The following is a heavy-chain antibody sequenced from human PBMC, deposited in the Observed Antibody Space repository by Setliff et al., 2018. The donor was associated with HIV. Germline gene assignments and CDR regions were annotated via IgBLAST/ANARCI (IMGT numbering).Heavy chain of an antibody. CDR2: ISYRGDYI. D-gene: IGHD6-19*01. V-gene: IGHV3-21*06. CDR1: GFSFSSSS. J-gene: IGHJ4*02. CDR3: ARDRRRRTLAGIGSYFDY. Sequence: PGGSLRLSCEASGFSFSSSSMNWFRQAPGKGLEWVAAISYRGDYISYADSVEGRFTISRDNAQYSLYLQMNSLRAEDTAMYYCARDRRRRTLAGIGSYFDYWGQGTMVTVSS.